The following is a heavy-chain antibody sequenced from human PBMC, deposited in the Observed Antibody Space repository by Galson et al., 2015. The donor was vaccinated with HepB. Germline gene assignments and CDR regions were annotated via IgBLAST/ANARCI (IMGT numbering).Heavy chain of an antibody. CDR1: GFTFSSYA. J-gene: IGHJ4*02. V-gene: IGHV3-23*01. Sequence: SLRLSCAASGFTFSSYAMSWVRQAPGKGLEWVSAISGSGGSTYYADSVKGRFTISRDNSKNTLYLQMNSLRAEDTAVYYCAKGDPLTPLLFFASRFDYWGQGTLVTVSS. CDR2: ISGSGGST. D-gene: IGHD3-10*01. CDR3: AKGDPLTPLLFFASRFDY.